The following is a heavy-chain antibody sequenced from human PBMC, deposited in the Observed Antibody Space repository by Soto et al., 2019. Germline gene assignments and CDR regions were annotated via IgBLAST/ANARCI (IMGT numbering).Heavy chain of an antibody. CDR2: IYPGDSDT. V-gene: IGHV5-51*01. CDR1: GYSFTSYW. J-gene: IGHJ3*02. CDR3: ARQMTTVTARGVEGAFDI. D-gene: IGHD4-17*01. Sequence: GESLKISCKGSGYSFTSYWIGWVRQMPGKGLEWMGIIYPGDSDTRYSPSFQGQVTISADKSISTAYLQWSSLKASDTAMYYCARQMTTVTARGVEGAFDIWGQGTMVTVSS.